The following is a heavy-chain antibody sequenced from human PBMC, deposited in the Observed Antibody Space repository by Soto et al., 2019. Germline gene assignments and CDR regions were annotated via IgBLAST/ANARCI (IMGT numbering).Heavy chain of an antibody. CDR1: GFTFSSYG. CDR3: AKDPPMDV. CDR2: ISYGGSNK. J-gene: IGHJ6*03. V-gene: IGHV3-30*18. Sequence: PGGSLRLSCAASGFTFSSYGMHWVRQAPGKGLEWVAVISYGGSNKYYADSVKGRFTISRDNSKNTLYLQMNSLRAEDTAVYYCAKDPPMDVWGKGTTVTVSS.